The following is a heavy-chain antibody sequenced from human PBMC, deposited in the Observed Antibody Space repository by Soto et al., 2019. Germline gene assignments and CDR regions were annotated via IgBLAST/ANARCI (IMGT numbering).Heavy chain of an antibody. CDR1: ADSFSKYY. J-gene: IGHJ4*02. CDR2: IYFNGNT. D-gene: IGHD3-16*01. CDR3: ASVTFGGIVLAH. V-gene: IGHV4-59*01. Sequence: SETLSLTCTVSADSFSKYYWAWIRQPPGKGLEWIGYIYFNGNTKYNPSLEGRLTISIDTSKKEFSLKLSSVTAADAAVYYCASVTFGGIVLAHWGQGTLVTVSS.